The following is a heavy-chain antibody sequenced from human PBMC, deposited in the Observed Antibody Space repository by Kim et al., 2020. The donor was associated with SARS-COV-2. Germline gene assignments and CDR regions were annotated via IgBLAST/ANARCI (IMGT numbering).Heavy chain of an antibody. J-gene: IGHJ4*02. CDR1: GGSFSGYY. CDR2: INHSGST. CDR3: AVKNYYDSSGYYYFDY. Sequence: SETLSLTCAVYGGSFSGYYWSWIRQPPGKGLEWIGEINHSGSTNYNPSLKSRVTISVDTSKNQFSLKLSSVTAADTAVYYCAVKNYYDSSGYYYFDYWGQGTLVTVSS. D-gene: IGHD3-22*01. V-gene: IGHV4-34*01.